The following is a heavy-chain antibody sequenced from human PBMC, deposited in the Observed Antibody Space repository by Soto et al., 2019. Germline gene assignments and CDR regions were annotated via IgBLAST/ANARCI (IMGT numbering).Heavy chain of an antibody. CDR2: IIPILGIA. D-gene: IGHD6-13*01. Sequence: ASVNVSCKASGGTFSSYTISWVRQAPGQGLEWMGRIIPILGIANYAQKFQGRVTITADKSTSTAYMELSSLRSEDTAVYYCARDRPGYSSSWYAFDIWGQGTMVTVSS. CDR3: ARDRPGYSSSWYAFDI. J-gene: IGHJ3*02. V-gene: IGHV1-69*04. CDR1: GGTFSSYT.